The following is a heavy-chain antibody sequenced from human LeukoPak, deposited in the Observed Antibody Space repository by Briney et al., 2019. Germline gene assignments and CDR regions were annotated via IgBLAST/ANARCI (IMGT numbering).Heavy chain of an antibody. CDR2: IYYSGST. CDR1: GGSISSYY. J-gene: IGHJ4*02. CDR3: ARETYYYGSGSYSDSVL. Sequence: SETLSLTCTVSGGSISSYYWSWIRQPPGKGLEWIGYIYYSGSTNYNPSLKSRVTISVDTSKNQFSLKLSSVTAADTAVYYCARETYYYGSGSYSDSVLWGQGTLVTVSS. D-gene: IGHD3-10*01. V-gene: IGHV4-59*01.